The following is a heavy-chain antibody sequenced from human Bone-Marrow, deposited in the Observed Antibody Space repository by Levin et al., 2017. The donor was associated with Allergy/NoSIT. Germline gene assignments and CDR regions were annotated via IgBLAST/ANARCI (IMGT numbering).Heavy chain of an antibody. Sequence: AASVKVSCKASGGTFSSYAISWVRQAPGQGLEWMGGIIPIFGTANYAQKFQGRVTITADESTSTAYMELSSLRSEDTAVYYCARDSPEDKDYYYGMDVWGQGTTVTVSS. J-gene: IGHJ6*02. CDR2: IIPIFGTA. V-gene: IGHV1-69*13. CDR3: ARDSPEDKDYYYGMDV. CDR1: GGTFSSYA.